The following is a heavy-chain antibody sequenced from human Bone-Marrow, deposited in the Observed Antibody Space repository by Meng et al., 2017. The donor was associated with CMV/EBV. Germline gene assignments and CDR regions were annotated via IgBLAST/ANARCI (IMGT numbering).Heavy chain of an antibody. V-gene: IGHV3-53*01. CDR1: GFSVSSYF. CDR2: IRSDDST. J-gene: IGHJ4*02. D-gene: IGHD1-1*01. CDR3: ARACRQVNNCYLDY. Sequence: GGSLRFSCAVSGFSVSSYFMTWVRQAPGKGLEYVSFIRSDDSTNYAKTVQGRFTISRDNSKNTVFLLMNGLRAEDTALYYCARACRQVNNCYLDYWGQGTLVTVSS.